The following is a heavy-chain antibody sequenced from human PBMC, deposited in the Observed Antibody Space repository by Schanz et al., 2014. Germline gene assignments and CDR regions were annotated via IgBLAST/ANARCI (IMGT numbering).Heavy chain of an antibody. Sequence: QVQLQESGPGLVKPSGTLSLTCAVSGGSISSSNWWSWVRQPPGKGLEWIGEIYHSGSTNYKPSLKSRVTISADKPKNQFSLKPRSVTAADTAVYYCARRSVSPSGNSYGYVVAWFDPWGQGTLVTVSS. CDR2: IYHSGST. D-gene: IGHD5-18*01. J-gene: IGHJ5*02. CDR3: ARRSVSPSGNSYGYVVAWFDP. V-gene: IGHV4-4*02. CDR1: GGSISSSNW.